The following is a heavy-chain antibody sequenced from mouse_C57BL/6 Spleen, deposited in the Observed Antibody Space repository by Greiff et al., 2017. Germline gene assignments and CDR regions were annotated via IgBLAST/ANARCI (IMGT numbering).Heavy chain of an antibody. CDR2: ISDGGSYT. V-gene: IGHV5-4*01. CDR3: ARENYGNYGVAY. J-gene: IGHJ3*01. CDR1: GFTFSSYA. D-gene: IGHD2-1*01. Sequence: EVKLVESGGGLVKPGGSLKLSCAASGFTFSSYAMSWVRQTPEKRLEWVATISDGGSYTYYPDNVKGRFTISRDNAKNNLYLQMSHLKSEDTAMYYCARENYGNYGVAYWGQGTLVTVSA.